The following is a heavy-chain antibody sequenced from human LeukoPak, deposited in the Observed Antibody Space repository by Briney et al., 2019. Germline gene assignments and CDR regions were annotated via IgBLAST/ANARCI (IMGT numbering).Heavy chain of an antibody. CDR1: GGSFSGYY. V-gene: IGHV4-34*01. Sequence: SETLSLTCAVYGGSFSGYYWSWIRQPPGKGLEWIGEINHSGSTNYNPSLKSRVTISVDTSKNQFSLKLSSVTAADTAVYYCARVFWSGLDYWGQGTLVTVSS. D-gene: IGHD3-3*01. J-gene: IGHJ4*02. CDR2: INHSGST. CDR3: ARVFWSGLDY.